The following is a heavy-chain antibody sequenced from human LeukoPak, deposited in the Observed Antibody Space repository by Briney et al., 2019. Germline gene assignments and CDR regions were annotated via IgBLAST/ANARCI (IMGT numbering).Heavy chain of an antibody. CDR2: ISWNSGNI. CDR3: AKGRLTGTSFFDY. D-gene: IGHD1-1*01. J-gene: IGHJ4*02. CDR1: GFTFSGYW. V-gene: IGHV3-9*01. Sequence: GGSLRLSCAASGFTFSGYWMHWVRQAPGKGLVWVSGISWNSGNIGYADSVKGRFTISRDNAKSSLYLQMNSLRPEDTALYYCAKGRLTGTSFFDYWGQGTLVTVSS.